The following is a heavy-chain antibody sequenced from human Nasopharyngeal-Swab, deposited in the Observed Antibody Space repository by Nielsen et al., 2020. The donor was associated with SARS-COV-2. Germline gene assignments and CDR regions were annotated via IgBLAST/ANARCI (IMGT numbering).Heavy chain of an antibody. D-gene: IGHD3-16*02. CDR2: INSDGSST. CDR3: ASIGGLDY. J-gene: IGHJ4*02. V-gene: IGHV3-74*01. Sequence: WILQPPGKGLVWVSRINSDGSSTSYADSVKGRFTISRDNAKNTLYLQMNSLRAEDTAVYYCASIGGLDYWGQGTLVTVSS.